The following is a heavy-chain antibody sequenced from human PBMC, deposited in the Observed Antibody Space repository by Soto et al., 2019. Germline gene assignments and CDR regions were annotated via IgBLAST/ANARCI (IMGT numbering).Heavy chain of an antibody. Sequence: VQLVESGGGLVQPGGSLRLSCAASGFTFSSYWMSWVRQAPGKGLEWVANIKQDGSEKYYVDSVKGRFTISRDNAKNSLYLQMNSLRAEDTAVYYCARDASLQNAVVAGSDMDVWGKGTTVTVSS. V-gene: IGHV3-7*01. CDR1: GFTFSSYW. J-gene: IGHJ6*03. CDR3: ARDASLQNAVVAGSDMDV. D-gene: IGHD2-15*01. CDR2: IKQDGSEK.